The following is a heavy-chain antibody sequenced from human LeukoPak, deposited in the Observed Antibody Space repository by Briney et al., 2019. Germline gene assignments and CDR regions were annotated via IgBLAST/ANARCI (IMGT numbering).Heavy chain of an antibody. Sequence: GGSLRLSCAASGFTFSSYSMNWVRQAPGKGLEWVSYISSSSSTIYYADSVKSRFTISRDNAKNSLYLQMNSLRAEDTAVYYCARDSKYDFWSGYYYWGQGTLVTVSS. CDR2: ISSSSSTI. CDR1: GFTFSSYS. D-gene: IGHD3-3*01. CDR3: ARDSKYDFWSGYYY. J-gene: IGHJ4*02. V-gene: IGHV3-48*04.